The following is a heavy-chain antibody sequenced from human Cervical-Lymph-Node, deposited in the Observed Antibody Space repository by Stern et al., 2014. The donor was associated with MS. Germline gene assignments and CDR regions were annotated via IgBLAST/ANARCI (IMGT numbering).Heavy chain of an antibody. CDR1: GFTFDDYA. D-gene: IGHD6-13*01. V-gene: IGHV3-9*01. J-gene: IGHJ4*02. Sequence: EVQLVESGGGLVQPGRSLRLSCAASGFTFDDYAMHWVRPAPGKGLEWVSGISWNRGSIGYADSVKGRFTISRDNAKNSLYLQMNSLRAEDTALYYCARAGYSSSWQLDYWGQGTLVTVSS. CDR3: ARAGYSSSWQLDY. CDR2: ISWNRGSI.